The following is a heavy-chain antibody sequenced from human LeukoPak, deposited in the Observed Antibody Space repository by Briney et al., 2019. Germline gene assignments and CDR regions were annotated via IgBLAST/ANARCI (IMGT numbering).Heavy chain of an antibody. CDR2: IYSGGST. Sequence: GGSLRLSCAASGFTVSSNYMSWVRQAPGKGLEWVSVIYSGGSTYYADSVKGRFTISRDNSKNTQYLQMNSLRAEDTAVYYCARDGDGGELDYWGQGTLVTVSS. CDR3: ARDGDGGELDY. D-gene: IGHD2-21*01. J-gene: IGHJ4*02. V-gene: IGHV3-53*01. CDR1: GFTVSSNY.